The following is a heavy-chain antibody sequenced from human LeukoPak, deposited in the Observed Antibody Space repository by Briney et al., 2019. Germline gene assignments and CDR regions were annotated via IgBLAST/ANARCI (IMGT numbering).Heavy chain of an antibody. V-gene: IGHV3-74*01. CDR1: GYTYSRYW. D-gene: IGHD3-10*01. CDR2: VNEDGSST. J-gene: IGHJ4*02. CDR3: TTDTFGARDS. Sequence: GGSLRLSCAASGYTYSRYWMHWVRQGPGKGLVWVSRVNEDGSSTSYAESVRGRFTISRDNAKNTLYLQMNGLRAEDAAVYYCTTDTFGARDSWGQGTLVTVSS.